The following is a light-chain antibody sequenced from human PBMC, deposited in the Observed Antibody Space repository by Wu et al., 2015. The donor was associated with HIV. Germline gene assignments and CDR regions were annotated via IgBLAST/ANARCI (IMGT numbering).Light chain of an antibody. CDR2: SAS. CDR1: QTISYY. CDR3: QQSYSTPWT. J-gene: IGKJ1*01. V-gene: IGKV1-27*01. Sequence: DIQMTQSPSSLSASVGDRVTITCRASQTISYYLAWYQQKPGRVPELLIYSASTLRPGVPSRFSGTGYGTEFTLTISSLQPEDFASYYCQQSYSTPWTFGQGTKVEIK.